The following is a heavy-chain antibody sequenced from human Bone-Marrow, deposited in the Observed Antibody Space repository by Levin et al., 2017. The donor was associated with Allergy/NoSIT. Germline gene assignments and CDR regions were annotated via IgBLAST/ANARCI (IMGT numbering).Heavy chain of an antibody. V-gene: IGHV3-23*01. CDR1: GFTFSSYA. Sequence: GGSLRLSCAASGFTFSSYAMSWVRQAPGKGLEWVSAISGSGGSTYYADSVKGRFTISRDNSKNTLYLQMNSLRAEDTAVYYCAKDYTRGYYDSSGYYSGWGQGTLVTVSS. CDR3: AKDYTRGYYDSSGYYSG. CDR2: ISGSGGST. J-gene: IGHJ4*02. D-gene: IGHD3-22*01.